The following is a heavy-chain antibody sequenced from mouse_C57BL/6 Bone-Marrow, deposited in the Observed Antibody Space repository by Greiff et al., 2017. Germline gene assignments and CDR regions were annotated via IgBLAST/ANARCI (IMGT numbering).Heavy chain of an antibody. CDR1: GFTFSDYY. V-gene: IGHV5-12*01. D-gene: IGHD2-3*01. J-gene: IGHJ4*01. CDR3: ARQGWVLYAMVY. Sequence: EVQGVESGGGLVQPGGSLKLSCAASGFTFSDYYMYWVRQTPEKRLEWVAYISNGGGSTNYPDTVKGRFTISRDNAKNTLYLQMSRLKSEDTALYYDARQGWVLYAMVYWGQGTSVTDSA. CDR2: ISNGGGST.